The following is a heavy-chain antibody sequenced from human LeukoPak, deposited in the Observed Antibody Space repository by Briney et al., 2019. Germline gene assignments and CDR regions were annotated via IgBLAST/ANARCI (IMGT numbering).Heavy chain of an antibody. J-gene: IGHJ3*02. CDR1: GFTVSSNY. V-gene: IGHV3-11*01. Sequence: GGSLRLSCAASGFTVSSNYMSWIRQAPGKGLEWVSYISSSGSTIYYADSVKGRFTISRDNAKNSLYLQMNSLRAEDTAVYYCARDGPCGGDCYYDAFDIWGQGTMVTVSS. D-gene: IGHD2-21*02. CDR3: ARDGPCGGDCYYDAFDI. CDR2: ISSSGSTI.